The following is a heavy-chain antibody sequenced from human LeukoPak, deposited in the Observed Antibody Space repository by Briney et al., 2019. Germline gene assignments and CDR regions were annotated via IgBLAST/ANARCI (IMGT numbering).Heavy chain of an antibody. CDR1: GGSISSSSYY. D-gene: IGHD3-22*01. V-gene: IGHV4-39*01. CDR3: ARQGVRYYYDSPLDY. Sequence: PSETLSLTCTVSGGSISSSSYYLGWIRQPPGKGLEWIGSIYYSASTYYNPSLKSRVTISVDTSKNQFSLKLSSVTAADTAVYYCARQGVRYYYDSPLDYWGQGTLVTVSS. CDR2: IYYSAST. J-gene: IGHJ4*02.